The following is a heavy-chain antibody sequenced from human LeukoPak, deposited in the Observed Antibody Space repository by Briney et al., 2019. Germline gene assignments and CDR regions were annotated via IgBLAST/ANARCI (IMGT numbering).Heavy chain of an antibody. CDR1: GGSIGSYY. D-gene: IGHD4-17*01. CDR3: AREDPQTTVPEGLDV. Sequence: PSEALSLTCAVSGGSIGSYYWSWLRQPPGRGLEWVGYIYYSGTTNYNPSRKSRVTISVDTSKNQFSLKLTSVTASDTAVYYCAREDPQTTVPEGLDVWGQGTTVTVSS. J-gene: IGHJ6*02. V-gene: IGHV4-59*01. CDR2: IYYSGTT.